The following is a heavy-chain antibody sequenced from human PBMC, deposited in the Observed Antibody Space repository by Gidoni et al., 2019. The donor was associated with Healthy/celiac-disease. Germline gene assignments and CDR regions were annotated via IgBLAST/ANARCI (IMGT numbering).Heavy chain of an antibody. D-gene: IGHD3-10*01. CDR3: ARDRIPGGAPDAFDI. V-gene: IGHV1-46*01. J-gene: IGHJ3*02. CDR1: GYTFTSYY. CDR2: INPSGGST. Sequence: QVQLVQSGAEVKKHGASVKGSCKASGYTFTSYYMHWVRQATGKGLEWMGIINPSGGSTSYAQKFQGRVTMTRDTSTSTVYMELSSLRSEDTAVYYCARDRIPGGAPDAFDIWGQGTMVTVSS.